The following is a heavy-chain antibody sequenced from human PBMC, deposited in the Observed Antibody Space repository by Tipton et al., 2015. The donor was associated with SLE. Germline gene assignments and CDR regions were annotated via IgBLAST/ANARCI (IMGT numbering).Heavy chain of an antibody. V-gene: IGHV4-38-2*01. CDR2: IYHSGST. Sequence: LRLSCAVSGYSISSGYYWGWIRQPPGKGLEWIGSIYHSGSTYYNPSLKSRVTISVDTSKNQFSLQLNSVTPEDTAVYYCARVIGCSGGSCYSAAFDIWGQGTMVTVSS. J-gene: IGHJ3*02. CDR3: ARVIGCSGGSCYSAAFDI. CDR1: GYSISSGYY. D-gene: IGHD2-15*01.